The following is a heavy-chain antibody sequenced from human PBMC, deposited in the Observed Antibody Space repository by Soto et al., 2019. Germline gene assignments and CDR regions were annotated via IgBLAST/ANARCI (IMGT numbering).Heavy chain of an antibody. J-gene: IGHJ6*02. CDR1: GYTFTTYA. CDR2: INAGNGNT. V-gene: IGHV1-3*01. CDR3: AREAPYLGSGIYGDGMDV. Sequence: QVQLVQSGAEVKKPGASVKVSCRASGYTFTTYAIHWVRQAPGRGLEWMGWINAGNGNTKFSQKFQGRVTITMDTSASTAYMELSSLRSEDTAVYYCAREAPYLGSGIYGDGMDVWGQGTTLTVSS. D-gene: IGHD3-10*01.